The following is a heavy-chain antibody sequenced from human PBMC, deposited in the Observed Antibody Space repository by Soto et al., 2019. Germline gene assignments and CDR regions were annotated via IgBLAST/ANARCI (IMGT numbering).Heavy chain of an antibody. Sequence: QITLKESGPTLVKPTQTLTLTCTFSGFSHSTSGVGVGWIRQPPGKALEWLAIIYWDDEKRYSPSLKTRLTVTKDTSKNQVVLTMTNVDPVDTATYYCAHRAYFDSGKQFDYWGQGTLVSVSS. CDR2: IYWDDEK. V-gene: IGHV2-5*02. CDR3: AHRAYFDSGKQFDY. D-gene: IGHD3-10*01. J-gene: IGHJ4*02. CDR1: GFSHSTSGVG.